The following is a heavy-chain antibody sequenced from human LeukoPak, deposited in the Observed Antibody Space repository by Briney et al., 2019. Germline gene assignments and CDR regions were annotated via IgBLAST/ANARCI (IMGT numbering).Heavy chain of an antibody. D-gene: IGHD1-26*01. V-gene: IGHV4-4*02. Sequence: SETLSLTCAVSGGSISSSNWWSWVRQPPGKGLEWIGEIYHRESTNYNPSLKSRVTISVDKSKNQFSLKLSSVAAADTAVYYCARGLRGTYYFDYWGQGTLVTVSS. CDR3: ARGLRGTYYFDY. J-gene: IGHJ4*02. CDR2: IYHREST. CDR1: GGSISSSNW.